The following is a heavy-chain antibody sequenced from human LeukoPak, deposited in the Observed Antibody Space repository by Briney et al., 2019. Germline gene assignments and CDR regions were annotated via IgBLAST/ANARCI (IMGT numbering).Heavy chain of an antibody. CDR2: IIPIFGTA. CDR3: ARATVRGVAPDY. V-gene: IGHV1-69*05. Sequence: SVKVSCKASGYTFTSYGISWVRQAPGQGLEWMGRIIPIFGTANYAQKFQGRVTITTDESTSTAYMELSSLRSEDTAVYYCARATVRGVAPDYWGQGTLVTVSS. CDR1: GYTFTSYG. D-gene: IGHD3-10*01. J-gene: IGHJ4*02.